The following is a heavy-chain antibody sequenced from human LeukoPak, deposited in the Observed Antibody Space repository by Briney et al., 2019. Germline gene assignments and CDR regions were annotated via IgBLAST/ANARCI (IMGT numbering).Heavy chain of an antibody. D-gene: IGHD5-18*01. CDR2: ISSSSSYI. J-gene: IGHJ4*02. V-gene: IGHV3-21*01. Sequence: PGGSLRLSCAASGFTFSSYSMNWVRQAPGKGLEWVSSISSSSSYIYYADSVKGRFTISRDNAKNSLYLQMNSLRAEDTAVYYCASWDTAMVTSLDYWGQGTLVTVSS. CDR3: ASWDTAMVTSLDY. CDR1: GFTFSSYS.